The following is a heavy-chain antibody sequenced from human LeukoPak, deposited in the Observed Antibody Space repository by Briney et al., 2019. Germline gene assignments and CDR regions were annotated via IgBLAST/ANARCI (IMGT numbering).Heavy chain of an antibody. CDR2: ISYDGSNK. CDR3: AKDRSSYYYDSSGYYLYY. J-gene: IGHJ4*02. CDR1: GFTFSSYG. D-gene: IGHD3-22*01. V-gene: IGHV3-30*18. Sequence: PGGSLRLSCAASGFTFSSYGMPWVRQAPGKGLEWVAVISYDGSNKYYADSVKGRFTISRDNSKNTLYLQMNSLRAEDTAVYYCAKDRSSYYYDSSGYYLYYWGQGTLVTVSS.